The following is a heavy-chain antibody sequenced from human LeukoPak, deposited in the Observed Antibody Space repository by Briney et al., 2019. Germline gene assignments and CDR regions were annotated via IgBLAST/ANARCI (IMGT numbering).Heavy chain of an antibody. V-gene: IGHV3-30*12. J-gene: IGHJ4*02. D-gene: IGHD4-23*01. CDR1: GFTFSSYG. CDR3: ARDRPYGGKGDFDY. CDR2: ISYDGSNK. Sequence: GGSLRLSCAASGFTFSSYGMHWVRQAPGKGLEWVAVISYDGSNKYYADSVKGRFIISRDNSKNTLYLQMNSLRAEDTAVYYCARDRPYGGKGDFDYWGQGTLVTVSS.